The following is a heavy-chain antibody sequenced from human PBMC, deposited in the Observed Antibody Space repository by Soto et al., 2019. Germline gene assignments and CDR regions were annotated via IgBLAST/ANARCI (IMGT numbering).Heavy chain of an antibody. CDR2: ISGSGGST. CDR1: GFTFSSYA. J-gene: IGHJ6*02. V-gene: IGHV3-23*01. Sequence: EVQLLESGGGLVQPGGSLRLSCAASGFTFSSYAMNWVRQAPGKGREWVSGISGSGGSTYYADSVKGRFTISRDNSKNTLYLQMNSLRAEDTAVYYCAKDRFGEYFYYGMDVWGQGTTVTVSS. CDR3: AKDRFGEYFYYGMDV. D-gene: IGHD3-10*01.